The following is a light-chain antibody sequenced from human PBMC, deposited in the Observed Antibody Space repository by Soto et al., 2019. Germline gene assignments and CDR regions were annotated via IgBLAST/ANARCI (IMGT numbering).Light chain of an antibody. J-gene: IGLJ1*01. CDR2: DVS. Sequence: QSVLTQPASVSWSPGQSITISCSGTGSDVGAYSYVSWYQQHPAKAPKLMIYDVSNRPSGVSDRFSGSKSGNTASLTISGLQAEDEADYYCYSYTSSSTNVFGSGTKVTVL. V-gene: IGLV2-14*01. CDR1: GSDVGAYSY. CDR3: YSYTSSSTNV.